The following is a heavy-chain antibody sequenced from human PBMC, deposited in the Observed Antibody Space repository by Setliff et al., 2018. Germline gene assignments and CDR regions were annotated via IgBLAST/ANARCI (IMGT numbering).Heavy chain of an antibody. CDR2: IIPIFGTA. V-gene: IGHV1-69*05. J-gene: IGHJ4*02. Sequence: PSVKVSCKASGGTFSSYAISWVRQAPGQGLEWMGGIIPIFGTANYAQKFQGRVTITTDESTSTAYMELSSLRSEDTAVYYCARGAYCSSTSCPPWDYWGQGTLVTVSS. D-gene: IGHD2-2*01. CDR3: ARGAYCSSTSCPPWDY. CDR1: GGTFSSYA.